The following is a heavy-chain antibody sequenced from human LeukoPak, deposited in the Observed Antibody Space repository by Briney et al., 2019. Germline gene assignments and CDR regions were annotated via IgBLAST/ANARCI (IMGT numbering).Heavy chain of an antibody. CDR3: ASRYSGYDGEVDY. V-gene: IGHV1-69*04. CDR1: GGTFSSYA. CDR2: VIPIFGIA. J-gene: IGHJ4*02. Sequence: SVTVSCTASGGTFSSYAISWVRQAPGPGLEWMGRVIPIFGIANYAQKFQGRVTITADKSTSTAYMELSSLRSEDTAVYYCASRYSGYDGEVDYWGQGTLVTVSS. D-gene: IGHD5-12*01.